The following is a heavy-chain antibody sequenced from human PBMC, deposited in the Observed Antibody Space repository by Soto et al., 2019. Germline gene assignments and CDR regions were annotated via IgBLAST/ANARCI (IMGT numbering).Heavy chain of an antibody. CDR3: ARDLFELWPYGAFDI. CDR2: INPNSGGT. J-gene: IGHJ3*02. D-gene: IGHD5-18*01. Sequence: QVQLVQSGAEVKKPGASVKVSCTASGYTFTGYYMHWVRQAPGQGLEWMGWINPNSGGTNYAQKFQGRVTMTRDTSISTAYMELSRLRSDDTAVYYCARDLFELWPYGAFDIWGQGTMVTVSS. CDR1: GYTFTGYY. V-gene: IGHV1-2*02.